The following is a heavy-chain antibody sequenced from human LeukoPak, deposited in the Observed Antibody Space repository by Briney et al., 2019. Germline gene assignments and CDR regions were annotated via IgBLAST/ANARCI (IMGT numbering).Heavy chain of an antibody. CDR3: VRESFSRGDFN. CDR1: GFIFSTYW. Sequence: GGSLRLPCAASGFIFSTYWMTWVRQAPGKGLEWVATIKYDGSEKFHVGSVRGRFTISRDNAKNSLYLQMNSLTAEDTAVYYCVRESFSRGDFNWGQGTLVSVSS. D-gene: IGHD2-21*02. J-gene: IGHJ4*02. V-gene: IGHV3-7*01. CDR2: IKYDGSEK.